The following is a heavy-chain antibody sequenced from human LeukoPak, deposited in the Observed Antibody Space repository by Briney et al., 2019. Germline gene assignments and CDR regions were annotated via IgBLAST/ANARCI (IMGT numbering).Heavy chain of an antibody. J-gene: IGHJ6*03. CDR3: ARTMPSSRWPHYMDV. V-gene: IGHV3-53*01. D-gene: IGHD6-19*01. Sequence: GGSLRLSCAASGFTVSSNYMSWFRQAPGKGLEWVSVIYSGGSTYYADSVKGRFTISRDNSKNTLYLQMNSLRAEDTAVYYCARTMPSSRWPHYMDVWGKGTTVTVSS. CDR1: GFTVSSNY. CDR2: IYSGGST.